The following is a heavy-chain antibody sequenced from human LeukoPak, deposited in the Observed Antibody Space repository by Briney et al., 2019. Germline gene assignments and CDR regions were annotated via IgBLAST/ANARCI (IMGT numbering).Heavy chain of an antibody. CDR3: AREGSGWYRSYFYYYMDV. D-gene: IGHD6-19*01. Sequence: SETLSLTCTVSGGSISSYYWSWIRQPAGKGLEWIGRSYTSGSTNYNPSLKSRVSMSVDTSKNQFSLKRSSVTAADTAVYYCAREGSGWYRSYFYYYMDVWGKGTTVTVSS. V-gene: IGHV4-4*07. J-gene: IGHJ6*03. CDR1: GGSISSYY. CDR2: SYTSGST.